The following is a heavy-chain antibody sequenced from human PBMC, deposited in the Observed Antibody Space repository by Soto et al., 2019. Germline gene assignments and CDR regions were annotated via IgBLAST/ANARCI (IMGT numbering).Heavy chain of an antibody. D-gene: IGHD1-1*01. CDR2: ISYDGNVA. CDR3: AKEGPITNWYFDY. V-gene: IGHV3-30*18. CDR1: GFTFSNYG. Sequence: QVQLVESEGGVLQPGRSLRLSCAASGFTFSNYGMHWVRQAPGKGLEWVTVISYDGNVAYYADSVKGRFTSSRDNSKNTLYLQMNSLRTEDTAVYYCAKEGPITNWYFDYWGQGTLVTVSS. J-gene: IGHJ4*02.